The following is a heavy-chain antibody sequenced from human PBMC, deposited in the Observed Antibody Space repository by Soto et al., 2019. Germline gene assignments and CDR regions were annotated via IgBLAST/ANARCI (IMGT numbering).Heavy chain of an antibody. CDR1: GCTFDDYA. CDR2: ISWNSGSI. Sequence: GGSLRLSCAASGCTFDDYAMHWVRQAPGKGLEWVSGISWNSGSIGYADSVKGRFTISRDNAKNSLYLQMNRLRAEDTALYYCAKEKEEDWFDPWGQGTLVTVSS. CDR3: AKEKEEDWFDP. V-gene: IGHV3-9*01. J-gene: IGHJ5*02.